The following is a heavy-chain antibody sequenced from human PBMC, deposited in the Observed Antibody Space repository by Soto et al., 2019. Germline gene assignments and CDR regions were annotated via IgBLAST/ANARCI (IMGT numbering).Heavy chain of an antibody. Sequence: QVQLVESGGGVVQPGRSLTVSCAASGISISTYAMHWVRQAPGKGLEWVAVISQDGSVKYYADSVKGRFTISRDNPKNPLFLQMNSLGADDTAVYYCAGRQQNYYYYGMDVWGQGTTVTVSS. CDR1: GISISTYA. D-gene: IGHD6-13*01. J-gene: IGHJ6*02. CDR2: ISQDGSVK. CDR3: AGRQQNYYYYGMDV. V-gene: IGHV3-30*03.